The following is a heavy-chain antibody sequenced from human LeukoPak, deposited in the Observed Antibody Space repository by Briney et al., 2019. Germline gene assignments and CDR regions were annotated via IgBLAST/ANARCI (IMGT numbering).Heavy chain of an antibody. V-gene: IGHV3-33*01. CDR3: ARDGLSKGGYDWAPTYMDV. CDR2: IWYDGSNK. Sequence: GGSLRLSCAASGFTFSSYGMHWVRQAPGKGLEWVAVIWYDGSNKYYADSVKGRFTISRDNSKNTLYLQMNSLRAEDTVVYYCARDGLSKGGYDWAPTYMDVWGKGTTVTVSS. D-gene: IGHD5-12*01. CDR1: GFTFSSYG. J-gene: IGHJ6*03.